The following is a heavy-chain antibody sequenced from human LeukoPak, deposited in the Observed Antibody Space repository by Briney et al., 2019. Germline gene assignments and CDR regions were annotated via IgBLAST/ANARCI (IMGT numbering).Heavy chain of an antibody. D-gene: IGHD3-10*01. CDR2: INEDGSEK. J-gene: IGHJ4*02. Sequence: GSLRLSCAAAGFIFRNYWMGWVRQAPGKGLEWVANINEDGSEKYYVDSVKGRFIISRDNAKNSLYLQMNILRAEDTAVFYCLSGSGHCGQGTLVTVSS. CDR1: GFIFRNYW. V-gene: IGHV3-7*01. CDR3: LSGSGH.